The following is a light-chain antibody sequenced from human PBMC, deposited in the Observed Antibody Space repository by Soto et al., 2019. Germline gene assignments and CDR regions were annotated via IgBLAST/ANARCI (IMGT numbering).Light chain of an antibody. CDR3: QHYDTFPYT. Sequence: DIQMTQSPSFVSASVGDRVTITCRASQSIDNWLAWYQQKPWKAPKLLIYDASTLESGVSSGFSGSGSGTEFTLTISSLRPDEFATYYCQHYDTFPYTFGQGTKLEIK. V-gene: IGKV1-5*01. CDR1: QSIDNW. J-gene: IGKJ2*01. CDR2: DAS.